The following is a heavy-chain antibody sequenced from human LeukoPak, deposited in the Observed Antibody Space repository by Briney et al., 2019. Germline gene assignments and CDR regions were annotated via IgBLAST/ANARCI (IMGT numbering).Heavy chain of an antibody. D-gene: IGHD1-26*01. Sequence: GSLRLPCAASGFSFSSYAMSWVRQAPGKGLEWVSSISDSTGSTYYADSVKGRFTISRDNSKNTLYLQMSSLRAEDTAVYYCAKSLSGSYWDWGQGTTVTVS. J-gene: IGHJ6*02. CDR2: ISDSTGST. CDR3: AKSLSGSYWD. V-gene: IGHV3-23*01. CDR1: GFSFSSYA.